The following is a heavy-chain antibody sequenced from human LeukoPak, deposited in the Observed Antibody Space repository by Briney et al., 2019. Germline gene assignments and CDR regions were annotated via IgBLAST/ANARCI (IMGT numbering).Heavy chain of an antibody. J-gene: IGHJ6*03. CDR2: IRYDGSST. Sequence: PGGSLRLSCAASGFTFSSYGMHWVRQAPGKGLEWVTFIRYDGSSTYYADSVKGRFTISRDNSKNTLYLQMNSLRAEDTAVYFCARGATDYYYMDVWGKGTTVTVSS. D-gene: IGHD1-26*01. V-gene: IGHV3-30*02. CDR3: ARGATDYYYMDV. CDR1: GFTFSSYG.